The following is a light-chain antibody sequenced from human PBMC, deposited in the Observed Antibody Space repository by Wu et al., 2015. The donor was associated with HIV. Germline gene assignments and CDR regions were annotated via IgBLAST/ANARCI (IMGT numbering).Light chain of an antibody. CDR1: QRLSSTS. CDR3: QQYHGSFLT. Sequence: EIVLRQFPSTQSLSPGERALFSCRASQRLSSTSLAWYQQKPGLAPRLLIYDTSNRASGIPDRFSGSGSGTDFTLTISRLGPEDFAVYYCQQYHGSFLTFGGGTKVEVK. J-gene: IGKJ4*01. V-gene: IGKV3D-20*01. CDR2: DTS.